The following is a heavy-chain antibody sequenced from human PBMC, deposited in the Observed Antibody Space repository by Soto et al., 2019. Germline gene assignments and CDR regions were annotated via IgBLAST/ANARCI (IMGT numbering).Heavy chain of an antibody. CDR1: GFTFSSYG. V-gene: IGHV3-33*01. CDR2: IWYDGSNK. D-gene: IGHD6-19*01. J-gene: IGHJ3*02. CDR3: ARDGGNGIAVAGTLAAFDI. Sequence: GGSLRLSCAASGFTFSSYGMHWVRQAPGKGLEWVAVIWYDGSNKYYADSVKGRLTISRDNSKNTLYLQMESLRAEDTAVYYCARDGGNGIAVAGTLAAFDIWGQGTMVTVSS.